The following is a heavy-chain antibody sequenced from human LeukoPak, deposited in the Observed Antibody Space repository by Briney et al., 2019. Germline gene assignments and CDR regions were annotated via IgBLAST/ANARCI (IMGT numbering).Heavy chain of an antibody. J-gene: IGHJ6*03. V-gene: IGHV4-59*08. CDR2: IFYSGST. Sequence: SETLSLTCTVSGGSISAYSWSWLRQPPGKGLEWIGYIFYSGSTNYNPSLKSRVTISVATSKNEFYLELSSVTAADTAVYYCARDYHDTSGDNYVGGYYYMDVWGKGTTVTVSS. CDR1: GGSISAYS. CDR3: ARDYHDTSGDNYVGGYYYMDV. D-gene: IGHD3-22*01.